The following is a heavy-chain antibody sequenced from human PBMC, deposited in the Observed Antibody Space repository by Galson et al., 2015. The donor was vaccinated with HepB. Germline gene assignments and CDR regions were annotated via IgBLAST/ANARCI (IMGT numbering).Heavy chain of an antibody. D-gene: IGHD2-15*01. CDR2: IKSKTDGGTT. Sequence: SLRLSCAASGFGFITAWMSWVRQAPGKGLEWVGRIKSKTDGGTTDYAAPVKGRFTISRDDSKNTLYLQMNSLKTEDTAVYYCTTGAGFHCSGGSCYSWGQGTQVTVSS. CDR3: TTGAGFHCSGGSCYS. J-gene: IGHJ4*02. CDR1: GFGFITAW. V-gene: IGHV3-15*01.